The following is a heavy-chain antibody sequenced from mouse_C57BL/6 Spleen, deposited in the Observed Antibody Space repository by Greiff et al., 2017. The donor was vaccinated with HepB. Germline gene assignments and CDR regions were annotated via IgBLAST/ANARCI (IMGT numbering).Heavy chain of an antibody. CDR1: GYAFSSSW. Sequence: VQLQESGPELVKPGALVKISCKASGYAFSSSWMNWVKQRPGQGLEWIGRIYPGDGDTNYNGKFKGKATLTADKSSSTAYMQLSSLTSEDSAVYFCARSYGNFYAMDYWGQGTSVTVSS. D-gene: IGHD2-1*01. CDR3: ARSYGNFYAMDY. V-gene: IGHV1-82*01. CDR2: IYPGDGDT. J-gene: IGHJ4*01.